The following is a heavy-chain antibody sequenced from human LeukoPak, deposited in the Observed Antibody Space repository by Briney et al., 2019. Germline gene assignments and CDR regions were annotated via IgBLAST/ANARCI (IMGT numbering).Heavy chain of an antibody. CDR2: INPNSGGT. J-gene: IGHJ3*02. Sequence: ASVKVSCKASGYAFTGYYMHWVRQAPGQGLEWMGWINPNSGGTNYAQKFQGWVTMTSDTSISTAYMELSRLRSDDTAVYYCARAEFYGSGSYYMGDAFDIWGQGTMVTVSS. CDR3: ARAEFYGSGSYYMGDAFDI. D-gene: IGHD3-10*01. CDR1: GYAFTGYY. V-gene: IGHV1-2*04.